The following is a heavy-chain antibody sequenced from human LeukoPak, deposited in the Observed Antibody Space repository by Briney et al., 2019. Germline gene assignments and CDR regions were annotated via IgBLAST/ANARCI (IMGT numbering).Heavy chain of an antibody. D-gene: IGHD6-19*01. CDR1: GGSISSYY. Sequence: SETLSLTCTVSGGSISSYYWSWIRRPPGKGLEWIGYIYTSGSTNYNPSLKSRVTISVDTFKNQFSLKLSSVTAADTAVYYCARGEQWLTYFDYWGQGTLVTVSS. CDR2: IYTSGST. CDR3: ARGEQWLTYFDY. V-gene: IGHV4-4*09. J-gene: IGHJ4*02.